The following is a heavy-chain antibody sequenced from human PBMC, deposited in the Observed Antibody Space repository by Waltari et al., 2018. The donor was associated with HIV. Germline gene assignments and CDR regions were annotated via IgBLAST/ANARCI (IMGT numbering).Heavy chain of an antibody. CDR2: INPNSGGT. CDR1: GYTFTGYY. D-gene: IGHD3-10*01. Sequence: QVQLVQSGAEVKKHGASVKVSCEASGYTFTGYYMHWVRQAPGQGLEWMGWINPNSGGTNYAQKFQGWVTMTRDTSISTAYMELSRLRSDDTAVYYCARRSYYYYGMDVWGQGTTVTVSS. V-gene: IGHV1-2*04. J-gene: IGHJ6*02. CDR3: ARRSYYYYGMDV.